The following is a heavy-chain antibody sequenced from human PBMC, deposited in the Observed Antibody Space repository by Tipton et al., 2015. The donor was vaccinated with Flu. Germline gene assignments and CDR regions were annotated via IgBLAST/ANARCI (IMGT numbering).Heavy chain of an antibody. CDR1: GDSISSSNW. CDR2: IFHSGST. J-gene: IGHJ4*02. Sequence: TLSLTCAVSGDSISSSNWWSWVRQPPAKGLEWIGEIFHSGSTNYNPSLKTRVTISVDKSKNQFSLKLSSVTAADTAVYYCARHLIAAAGLPRSFDYWGQGTLVTVSS. V-gene: IGHV4-4*02. CDR3: ARHLIAAAGLPRSFDY. D-gene: IGHD6-13*01.